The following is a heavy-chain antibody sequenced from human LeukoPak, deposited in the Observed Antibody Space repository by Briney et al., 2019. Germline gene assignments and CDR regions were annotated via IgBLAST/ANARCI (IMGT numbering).Heavy chain of an antibody. CDR1: GYTFTNYW. CDR3: ARPKFGGGSDY. J-gene: IGHJ4*02. Sequence: ESLKISCKGSGYTFTNYWIGWVRQMPGKGLEWMGIIYPGDSDTRYSPSFQGLVSISADKSISTAYVQWSSLKASDTAMYYCARPKFGGGSDYWGQGTLVTVSS. CDR2: IYPGDSDT. V-gene: IGHV5-51*01. D-gene: IGHD3-16*01.